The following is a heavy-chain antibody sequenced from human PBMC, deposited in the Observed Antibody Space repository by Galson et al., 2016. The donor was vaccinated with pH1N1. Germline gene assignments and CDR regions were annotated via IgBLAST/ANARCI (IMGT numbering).Heavy chain of an antibody. CDR3: ARAVHYYDTSGFETFDV. V-gene: IGHV3-7*01. CDR2: IKQDGSER. Sequence: SLRLSCAASGFAFRNYWMTWVRQVPGKGLEWVALIKQDGSERYYVDSLKGRFTVFRDNDKNSLYLQMNSLGVEDTAVYFCARAVHYYDTSGFETFDVWGQGTMVTVSP. D-gene: IGHD3-22*01. CDR1: GFAFRNYW. J-gene: IGHJ3*01.